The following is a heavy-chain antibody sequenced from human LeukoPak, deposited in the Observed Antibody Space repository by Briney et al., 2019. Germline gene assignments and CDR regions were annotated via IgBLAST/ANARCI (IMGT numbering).Heavy chain of an antibody. Sequence: HPGGSLRLSCAASGFTFSSYEMNWVRQAPGKGLEWVSYISSSGSTIYYADSVKGRFTISRDNAKNSLYLQMNSLRAEDTAVYYCAREWNLYCSGGSCHTVFDYWGQGTLVTVSS. CDR3: AREWNLYCSGGSCHTVFDY. D-gene: IGHD2-15*01. J-gene: IGHJ4*02. CDR2: ISSSGSTI. V-gene: IGHV3-48*03. CDR1: GFTFSSYE.